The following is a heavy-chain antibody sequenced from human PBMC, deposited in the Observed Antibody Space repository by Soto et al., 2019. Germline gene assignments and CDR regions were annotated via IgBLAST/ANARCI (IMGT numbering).Heavy chain of an antibody. CDR3: VRDLLYAGTGNFGY. J-gene: IGHJ4*01. D-gene: IGHD2-8*02. CDR2: ISGSGDST. CDR1: GFTFSSYA. V-gene: IGHV3-23*01. Sequence: GALRLSCAASGFTFSSYAMNWVRQAPGKGLKWVSVISGSGDSTYYADSVKGRFTISRDNSKNTLYLQMNSLRAEDTAVYYCVRDLLYAGTGNFGYWGQGTLVTVSS.